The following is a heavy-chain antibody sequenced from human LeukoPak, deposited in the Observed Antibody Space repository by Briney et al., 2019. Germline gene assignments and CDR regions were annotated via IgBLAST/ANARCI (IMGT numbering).Heavy chain of an antibody. J-gene: IGHJ5*02. V-gene: IGHV4-61*02. CDR1: GGSISSGSYY. CDR2: IYTSGST. D-gene: IGHD5-12*01. CDR3: ARVDPLWSGYDYGWFDP. Sequence: SQTLSLTCTVSGGSISSGSYYWSWIRQPAGKGLEWIGRIYTSGSTNYNPSLKSRVTISADTSKNQFSLKLSSVTAADTAVYYCARVDPLWSGYDYGWFDPWGQGTLVTVSS.